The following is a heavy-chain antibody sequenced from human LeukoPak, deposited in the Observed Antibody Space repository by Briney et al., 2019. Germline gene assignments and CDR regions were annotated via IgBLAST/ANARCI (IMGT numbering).Heavy chain of an antibody. J-gene: IGHJ5*02. CDR3: AREPYSSGFNWFDP. Sequence: KPSXXLSLTCPVSGGSISSYYWSWIRQPAGKGLEWIGRIYTSGSTNYNPSLKSRLTMSVDTSKNQFSLELSSVTAADTAVYYCAREPYSSGFNWFDPWGQGTLVTVSS. CDR2: IYTSGST. CDR1: GGSISSYY. D-gene: IGHD6-19*01. V-gene: IGHV4-4*07.